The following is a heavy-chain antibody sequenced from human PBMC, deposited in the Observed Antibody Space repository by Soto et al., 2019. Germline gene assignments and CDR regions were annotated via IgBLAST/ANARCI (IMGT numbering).Heavy chain of an antibody. CDR2: IWYDGSNK. J-gene: IGHJ1*01. CDR3: ARDLYSGYDLAEYFQH. V-gene: IGHV3-33*01. Sequence: GGSLRLSCAASGFTFSSYGMHWVRQAPGKGLEWVAVIWYDGSNKYYADSVKGRFTISRDNSKNTLYLRMNSLRAEDTAVYYCARDLYSGYDLAEYFQHWGPGPLVTVSS. D-gene: IGHD5-12*01. CDR1: GFTFSSYG.